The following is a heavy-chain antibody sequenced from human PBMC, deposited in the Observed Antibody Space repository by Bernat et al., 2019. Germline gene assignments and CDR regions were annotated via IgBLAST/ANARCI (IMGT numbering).Heavy chain of an antibody. D-gene: IGHD3-3*01. Sequence: VQLVESGGGLVKPGGSLRLSCAASGFTFSSYSMNWVRQAPGKGLEWVAVISYDGSNKYYADSVKGRFTISRDNSKNTLYLQMNSLRAEDTAVYYCAKDESSGIFGVNAFDIWGQGTMVTVSS. J-gene: IGHJ3*02. CDR3: AKDESSGIFGVNAFDI. CDR1: GFTFSSYS. V-gene: IGHV3-30*18. CDR2: ISYDGSNK.